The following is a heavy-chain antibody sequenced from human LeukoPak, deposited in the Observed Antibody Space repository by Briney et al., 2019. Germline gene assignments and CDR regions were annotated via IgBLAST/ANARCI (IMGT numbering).Heavy chain of an antibody. CDR1: GGSISSGSYY. J-gene: IGHJ6*02. D-gene: IGHD6-6*01. CDR2: IYTSGST. CDR3: SSSSYYYYGMDV. V-gene: IGHV4-61*02. Sequence: SETLSLTCTVSGGSISSGSYYWSWIRQPAGKGLEWIGRIYTSGSTNYNPSLKSRVTISVDTSKNQFSLKLSSVTAADTAVYYCSSSSYYYYGMDVWGQGPRSPSP.